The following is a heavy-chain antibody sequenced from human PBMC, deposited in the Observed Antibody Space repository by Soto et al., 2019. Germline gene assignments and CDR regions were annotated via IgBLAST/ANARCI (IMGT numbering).Heavy chain of an antibody. V-gene: IGHV5-51*01. CDR1: GYSFTTYW. CDR3: ARSTAGNSLATFDF. Sequence: GESLKISCHASGYSFTTYWIAWVRQTPGRGLEWMGIIYPGDSEIKYSPSFDGQVTFSVDKSTSTAYLQWIGLKTSDTGMYFCARSTAGNSLATFDFWGQGSLVTVYS. J-gene: IGHJ4*02. D-gene: IGHD5-12*01. CDR2: IYPGDSEI.